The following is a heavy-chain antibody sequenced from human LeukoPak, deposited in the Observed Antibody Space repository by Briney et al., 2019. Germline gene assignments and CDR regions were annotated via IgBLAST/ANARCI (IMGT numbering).Heavy chain of an antibody. CDR1: GGSISSVSYY. Sequence: SETLSLTCTVAGGSISSVSYYWSWIRQPAGKGLEWIGRIYTSGSTNYNLSLKGRVTISVDTSKTQLSLRLRSVTAADTAVYYCARSDGYSSSWYGSDWFDPWGKGTLVTVSS. V-gene: IGHV4-61*02. CDR3: ARSDGYSSSWYGSDWFDP. D-gene: IGHD6-13*01. CDR2: IYTSGST. J-gene: IGHJ5*02.